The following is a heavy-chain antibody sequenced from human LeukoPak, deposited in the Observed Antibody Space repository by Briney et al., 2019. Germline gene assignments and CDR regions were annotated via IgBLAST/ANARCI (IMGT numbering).Heavy chain of an antibody. V-gene: IGHV4-61*02. Sequence: SQTLSLTCTVSGGSISSGSYYWCWIRQPAGKGLEWIGRIYTSGSTNYNPSLKSRVTISVDTSKNQFSLKLSSVTAADTAVYYCARVLFGTSDAFDIWGQGTMVTVSS. CDR2: IYTSGST. D-gene: IGHD6-13*01. CDR1: GGSISSGSYY. J-gene: IGHJ3*02. CDR3: ARVLFGTSDAFDI.